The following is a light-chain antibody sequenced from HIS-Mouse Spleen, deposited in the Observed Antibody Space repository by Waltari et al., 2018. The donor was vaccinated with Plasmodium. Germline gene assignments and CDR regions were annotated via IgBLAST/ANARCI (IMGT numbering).Light chain of an antibody. CDR2: SNN. CDR1: ISSIGSTT. J-gene: IGLJ2*01. CDR3: AAWDDSLNGVV. Sequence: QSVLTQPPSASGTPGQRVTIPCSGSISSIGSTTVNWYQQLPGTAPKLLIYSNNQRPSGVPDRFSGSKSGTSASLAISGLQSEDEADYYCAAWDDSLNGVVFAGGTKLTVL. V-gene: IGLV1-44*01.